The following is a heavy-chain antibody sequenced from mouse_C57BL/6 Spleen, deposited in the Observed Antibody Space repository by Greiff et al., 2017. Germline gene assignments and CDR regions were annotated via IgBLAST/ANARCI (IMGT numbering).Heavy chain of an antibody. V-gene: IGHV1-50*01. J-gene: IGHJ2*01. Sequence: VQLQQPGAELVKPGASVKLSCKASGYTFTSYWMQWVKQRPGQGLEWIGEIDPSDSYTNYNQKFKGKATLTVDTSSSTAYMQLSSLTSEDSAVSYCARNRDFDYWGQGTTLTVSS. CDR3: ARNRDFDY. CDR1: GYTFTSYW. CDR2: IDPSDSYT.